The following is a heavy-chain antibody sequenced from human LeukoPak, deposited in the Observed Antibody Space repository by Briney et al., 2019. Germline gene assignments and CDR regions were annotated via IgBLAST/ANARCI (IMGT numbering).Heavy chain of an antibody. Sequence: ASVKVSCKASGYTFTGYYTHWVRQAPGQGLEWMGWINPNSGGTKYAQKFQGRVTMTRDTSIRTAYMELSSLTSDDTAVYFCARDRGGNYFIYWGQGTLVTVSS. CDR3: ARDRGGNYFIY. CDR1: GYTFTGYY. CDR2: INPNSGGT. D-gene: IGHD2-15*01. J-gene: IGHJ4*02. V-gene: IGHV1-2*02.